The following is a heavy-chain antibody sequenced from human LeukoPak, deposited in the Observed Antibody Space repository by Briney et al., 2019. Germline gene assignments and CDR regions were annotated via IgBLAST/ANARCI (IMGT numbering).Heavy chain of an antibody. J-gene: IGHJ5*02. CDR2: IYYSGST. V-gene: IGHV4-39*01. Sequence: SETLSLTCTVSSGSVSSSSYYWGWIRQPPGKGLEWIGSIYYSGSTYYSPSLKSRVTLSIDTSKNQFSLRLTSVTATDTAVYYCARLGATVTTLSWFDPWGQGTLVTVSS. CDR1: SGSVSSSSYY. CDR3: ARLGATVTTLSWFDP. D-gene: IGHD4-17*01.